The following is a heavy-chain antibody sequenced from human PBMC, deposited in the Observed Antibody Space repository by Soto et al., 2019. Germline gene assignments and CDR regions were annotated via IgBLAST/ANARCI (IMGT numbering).Heavy chain of an antibody. CDR2: IIPIFGTA. D-gene: IGHD3-22*01. V-gene: IGHV1-69*13. J-gene: IGHJ4*02. CDR1: GGTFSSYA. Sequence: SVKVSCKGSGGTFSSYAISWGRQAPGQGLEWMGGIIPIFGTANYAQKFQGRVTITADESTSTAYMELSSLRSEDTAVYYCARAPRAYDSSGSLDYWGQGPLVTVSS. CDR3: ARAPRAYDSSGSLDY.